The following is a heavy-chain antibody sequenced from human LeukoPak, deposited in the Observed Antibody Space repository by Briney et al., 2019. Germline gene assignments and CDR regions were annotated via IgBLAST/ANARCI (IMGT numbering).Heavy chain of an antibody. CDR3: ARATEGIAVAGTAFDI. D-gene: IGHD6-19*01. CDR1: SGPISDNNYF. Sequence: SETLSLTCTVSSGPISDNNYFWGWIRQPPGKGLEWIGSIYYSGSTNYNPSLKSRVTMSVDTSKNQFSLKLSSVTAADTAVYYCARATEGIAVAGTAFDIWGQGTMVTVSS. CDR2: IYYSGST. J-gene: IGHJ3*02. V-gene: IGHV4-39*07.